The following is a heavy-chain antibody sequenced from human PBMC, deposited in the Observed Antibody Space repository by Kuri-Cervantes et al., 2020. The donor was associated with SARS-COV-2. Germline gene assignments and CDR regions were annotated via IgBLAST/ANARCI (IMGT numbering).Heavy chain of an antibody. D-gene: IGHD2-15*01. J-gene: IGHJ4*02. V-gene: IGHV1-18*01. CDR1: GYTFTSYG. Sequence: ASVTVSCKASGYTFTSYGISWVRQAPGQGLEWMGWISAYNGNTNYAQKLQGRVTMTTDTSTSTAYMELRSLRSDDTAMYYCARVAGRNSCSGGSCYDYYFDYWGQGTLVTVSS. CDR2: ISAYNGNT. CDR3: ARVAGRNSCSGGSCYDYYFDY.